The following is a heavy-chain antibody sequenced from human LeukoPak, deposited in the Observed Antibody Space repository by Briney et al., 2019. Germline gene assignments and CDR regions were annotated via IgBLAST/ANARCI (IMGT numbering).Heavy chain of an antibody. Sequence: SETLSLTCNVSGGFMSGHYWTWIRQTPGMGLEWIGCIFSSGSTNYNPSLKSRVTISVDTSKKQFSLNLRSLTAADTAVYYCARAVSGSDYWFDPWGQGTQVTVSS. J-gene: IGHJ5*02. CDR3: ARAVSGSDYWFDP. CDR1: GGFMSGHY. D-gene: IGHD5-12*01. V-gene: IGHV4-59*11. CDR2: IFSSGST.